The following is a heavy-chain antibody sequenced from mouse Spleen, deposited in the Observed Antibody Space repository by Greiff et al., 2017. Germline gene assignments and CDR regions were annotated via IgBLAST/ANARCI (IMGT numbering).Heavy chain of an antibody. D-gene: IGHD2-3*01. CDR3: ARGGDGPNY. CDR2: IDPSDSYT. CDR1: GYTFTSYW. V-gene: IGHV1-50*01. Sequence: QVQLQQPGAELVKPGASVKLSCKASGYTFTSYWMQWVKQRPGQGLEWIGEIDPSDSYTNYNQKFKGKATLTVDTSSSTAYMQLSSLTSEDSAVYYCARGGDGPNYWGQGTTLTVSS. J-gene: IGHJ2*01.